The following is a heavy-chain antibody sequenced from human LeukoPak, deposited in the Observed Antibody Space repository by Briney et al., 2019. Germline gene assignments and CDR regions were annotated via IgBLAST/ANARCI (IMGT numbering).Heavy chain of an antibody. Sequence: GGSLRLSCAASGFTFSSYWMHWVRQVPGKGLVWVSRISSDGTYTEYADSVKGRFTISRDNSKNMLYLQMNSLRAEDTAVYYCARDKGAATEERSDYWGQGTQVTVSS. CDR1: GFTFSSYW. CDR2: ISSDGTYT. D-gene: IGHD1-26*01. J-gene: IGHJ4*02. V-gene: IGHV3-74*01. CDR3: ARDKGAATEERSDY.